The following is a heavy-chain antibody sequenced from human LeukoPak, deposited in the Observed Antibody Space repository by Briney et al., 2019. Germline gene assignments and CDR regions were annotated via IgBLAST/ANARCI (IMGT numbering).Heavy chain of an antibody. J-gene: IGHJ4*02. CDR1: GGSFSGYY. CDR2: INHSGST. Sequence: SETLSLTCAVYGGSFSGYYWSWIRQPPGKGLEWIGEINHSGSTNYNPSLKSRVTISVDTSKNQFSLKLSSVTAADTAVYYCASAGDGYEDYWGQGTLVTVSS. V-gene: IGHV4-34*01. D-gene: IGHD5-18*01. CDR3: ASAGDGYEDY.